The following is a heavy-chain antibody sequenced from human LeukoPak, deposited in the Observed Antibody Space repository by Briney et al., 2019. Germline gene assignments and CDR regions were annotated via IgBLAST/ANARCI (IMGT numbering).Heavy chain of an antibody. D-gene: IGHD6-6*01. V-gene: IGHV3-30-3*01. CDR3: ARRAHYSSSPGGDMDV. CDR2: ISYDGSNK. CDR1: GFTFSSYW. J-gene: IGHJ6*03. Sequence: PGGSLRLSCAASGFTFSSYWMSWVRQAPGKGLEWVAVISYDGSNKYYADSVKGRFTISRDNSKNTLYLQMNSLRAEDTAVYYCARRAHYSSSPGGDMDVWGKGTTVTVSS.